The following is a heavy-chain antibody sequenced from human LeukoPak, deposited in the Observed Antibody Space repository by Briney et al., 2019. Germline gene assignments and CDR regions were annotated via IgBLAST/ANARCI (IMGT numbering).Heavy chain of an antibody. V-gene: IGHV3-48*03. J-gene: IGHJ3*01. CDR1: GFSFSNYE. CDR2: ISESGTTM. Sequence: PGGSLRLSCAASGFSFSNYEMNWVRQAPGEGLEWVSYISESGTTMYYADSVKGRFTISRDNAKSSLYLQMNSLRAEDTAVYYCARDTDYAFDVWGQGTMVTVSS. CDR3: ARDTDYAFDV.